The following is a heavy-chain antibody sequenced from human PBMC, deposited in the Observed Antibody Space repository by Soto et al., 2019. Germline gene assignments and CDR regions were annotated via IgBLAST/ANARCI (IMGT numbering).Heavy chain of an antibody. D-gene: IGHD3-3*01. Sequence: LSLTCTVSGDSVSSVGFHWAWLRRPPGKGLEWIGYIYNGGSTYHRPSLESRMHMSPDATRNHYSLRPTSVTAADTAVYFCARAPVGLDTISYFDYWGQGKLVTVSS. CDR1: GDSVSSVGFH. V-gene: IGHV4-30-4*01. CDR3: ARAPVGLDTISYFDY. CDR2: IYNGGST. J-gene: IGHJ4*02.